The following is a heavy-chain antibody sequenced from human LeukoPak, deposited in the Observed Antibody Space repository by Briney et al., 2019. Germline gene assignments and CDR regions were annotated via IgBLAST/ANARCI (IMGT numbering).Heavy chain of an antibody. CDR1: GGSISSYY. CDR2: IYYSGST. Sequence: SETLSLTRTVSGGSISSYYWSWIRQPPGKGLEWIGYIYYSGSTNYNPSLKSRVTISVDTSKNQFSLKLSSVTAADTAVYYCARGKIWSPVYLSHWGQGTLVTVSS. D-gene: IGHD3-10*01. V-gene: IGHV4-59*01. J-gene: IGHJ4*02. CDR3: ARGKIWSPVYLSH.